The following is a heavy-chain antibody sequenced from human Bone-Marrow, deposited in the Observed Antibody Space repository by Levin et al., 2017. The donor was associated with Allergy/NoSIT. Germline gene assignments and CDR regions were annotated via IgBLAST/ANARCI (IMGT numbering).Heavy chain of an antibody. CDR1: GFTFSTYW. CDR3: ASTVAGMFDH. D-gene: IGHD6-19*01. V-gene: IGHV3-7*01. Sequence: VSGFTFSTYWMTWVRQVPGKGLEWVANIKQDGSEKYYADSVEGRFTISRDNAKNSLYLEMNSLRAEDTAVYYCASTVAGMFDHWGQGTLVTVSS. J-gene: IGHJ4*02. CDR2: IKQDGSEK.